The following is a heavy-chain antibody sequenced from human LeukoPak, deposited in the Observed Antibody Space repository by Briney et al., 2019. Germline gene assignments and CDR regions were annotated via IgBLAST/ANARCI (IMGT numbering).Heavy chain of an antibody. CDR3: ARVEVLRFLEWYGRDY. D-gene: IGHD3-3*01. CDR2: ISAYNGNT. J-gene: IGHJ4*02. CDR1: VYTFTSYG. V-gene: IGHV1-18*01. Sequence: ASVKVSCKASVYTFTSYGNSWVRQAPGQGLEWRGWISAYNGNTNYAQKLQGRVIMTTDTSTSTAYMELRSLRSDDTAVYYCARVEVLRFLEWYGRDYWGQGTLVTVSS.